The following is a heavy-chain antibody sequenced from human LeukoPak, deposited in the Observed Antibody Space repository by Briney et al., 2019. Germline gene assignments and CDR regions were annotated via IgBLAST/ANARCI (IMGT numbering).Heavy chain of an antibody. J-gene: IGHJ4*02. CDR3: ARGRGSTSRY. V-gene: IGHV1-18*01. Sequence: ASVKVSCKASVYTFTSYGVTWVRQAPGQGLEWMGWISTYNGNTNYAQNLQDRVAMTADTSTSTAYMELRSLISDDTAVYYCARGRGSTSRYWGQGTLVTVSS. D-gene: IGHD5-12*01. CDR2: ISTYNGNT. CDR1: VYTFTSYG.